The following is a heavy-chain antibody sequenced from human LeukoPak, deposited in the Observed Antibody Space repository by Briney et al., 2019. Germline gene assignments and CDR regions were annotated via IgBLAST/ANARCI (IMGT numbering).Heavy chain of an antibody. D-gene: IGHD6-19*01. V-gene: IGHV3-30*02. CDR1: AFTFSTYG. Sequence: GGSLRLSCAASAFTFSTYGMHWVRQAPGKGLEWVAFIRYDGSNKYYADSVKGRFTISRDNAKNSLYLQMNSLRAEDTAVYYCARGDEYSSGWYGYYYYMDVWGKGTTVTVSS. J-gene: IGHJ6*03. CDR2: IRYDGSNK. CDR3: ARGDEYSSGWYGYYYYMDV.